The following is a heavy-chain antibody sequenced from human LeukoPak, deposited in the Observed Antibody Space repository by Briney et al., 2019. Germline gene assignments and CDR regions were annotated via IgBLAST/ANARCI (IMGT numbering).Heavy chain of an antibody. CDR1: GFTFGSYW. D-gene: IGHD6-13*01. Sequence: PGGSLRLSCAASGFTFGSYWMTWVRQAPGKGLEWVANIKQDGSEKYYVDSVKGRFTISRDNAKNSVYLQMNSLRAEDTAVYYCARISIAAAGSDYWGQGTLVTVSS. CDR3: ARISIAAAGSDY. J-gene: IGHJ4*02. CDR2: IKQDGSEK. V-gene: IGHV3-7*01.